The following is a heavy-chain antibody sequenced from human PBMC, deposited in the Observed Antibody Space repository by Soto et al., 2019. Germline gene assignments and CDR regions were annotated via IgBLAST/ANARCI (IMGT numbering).Heavy chain of an antibody. J-gene: IGHJ4*02. Sequence: QIQLVQSGTEVRKPGASAKVSCKASDYTFTNNDVCWVRQTPGQGLEWMGWISPYSGKTNYARKFQGRVTMTTDTSTSTAYMEVRSLTSDYTAVYYCAREGLLLLPDYWGQGTLVTVSS. V-gene: IGHV1-18*01. CDR1: DYTFTNND. CDR3: AREGLLLLPDY. CDR2: ISPYSGKT. D-gene: IGHD3-22*01.